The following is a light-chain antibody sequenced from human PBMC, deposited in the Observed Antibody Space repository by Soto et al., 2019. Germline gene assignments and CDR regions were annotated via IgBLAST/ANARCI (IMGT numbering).Light chain of an antibody. Sequence: DIQMTQSPSTLSASVGDRVTITCRASQSISSYLNWYQQKPGKAPKILIYAASSLPSGVPSRFSGSGSGTDVTLTISSLQPEDFATYSCQQSYSTTWTFGQGTKVDIK. CDR2: AAS. CDR1: QSISSY. J-gene: IGKJ1*01. V-gene: IGKV1-39*01. CDR3: QQSYSTTWT.